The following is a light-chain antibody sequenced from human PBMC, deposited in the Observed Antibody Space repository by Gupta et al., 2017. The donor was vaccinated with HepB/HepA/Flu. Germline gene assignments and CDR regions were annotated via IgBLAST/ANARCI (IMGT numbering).Light chain of an antibody. J-gene: IGKJ1*01. CDR3: QQYNRNWT. CDR1: ESISIW. V-gene: IGKV1-5*03. CDR2: KAS. Sequence: DIQMTQSPSTLSASVGDRVTITCRASESISIWLAWYQQKPGKAPKLLIYKASSLESGVPSRFSGSGSGTEFTLTISSLQPDDVATYYCQQYNRNWTFGQGTKVEIK.